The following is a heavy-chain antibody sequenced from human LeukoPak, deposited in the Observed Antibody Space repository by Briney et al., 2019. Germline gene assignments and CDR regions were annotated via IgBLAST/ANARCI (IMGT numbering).Heavy chain of an antibody. CDR1: GFTFSTYA. Sequence: QTGGSLRLSCAASGFTFSTYAMHWVRQAPGKGLEWVAVLSYDGSNEYYADSVKGRFTISRDNSKNTLYLQMNSLRAEDTAVYYCARDNYGEDYWGQGTLVTVSS. CDR2: LSYDGSNE. CDR3: ARDNYGEDY. V-gene: IGHV3-30-3*01. J-gene: IGHJ4*02. D-gene: IGHD3-10*01.